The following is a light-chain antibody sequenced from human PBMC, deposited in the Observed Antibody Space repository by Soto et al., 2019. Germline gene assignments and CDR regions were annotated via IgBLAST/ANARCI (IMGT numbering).Light chain of an antibody. V-gene: IGLV1-47*01. CDR2: WND. J-gene: IGLJ1*01. CDR3: GAWDDRLSGYF. CDR1: SSNIGSNY. Sequence: QSVLTQPPSASGTPGQRVTISCCGSSSNIGSNYVYWYQLLPGTAPKVVIYWNDERPCGVPDRFSGSKSGTSASLAISGFRSEDEADYYWGAWDDRLSGYFFGSGTKVTVL.